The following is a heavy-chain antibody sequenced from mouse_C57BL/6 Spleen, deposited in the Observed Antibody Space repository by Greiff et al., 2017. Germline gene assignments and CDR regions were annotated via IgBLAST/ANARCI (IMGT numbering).Heavy chain of an antibody. D-gene: IGHD2-1*01. CDR2: ISSGGSYT. CDR1: GFTFSSYG. CDR3: GGGNSYFDY. V-gene: IGHV5-6*01. J-gene: IGHJ2*01. Sequence: EVQGVESGGDLVKPGGSLKLSCAASGFTFSSYGMSWVRQTPDKRLEWVATISSGGSYTYYPDSVKGRFTISRDNAKNTLYLQMSSLKSEDTAMYYCGGGNSYFDYWGQGTTLTVSS.